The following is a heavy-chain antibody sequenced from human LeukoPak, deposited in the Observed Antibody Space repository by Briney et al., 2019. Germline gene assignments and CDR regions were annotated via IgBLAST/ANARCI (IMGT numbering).Heavy chain of an antibody. CDR1: GYTFTSYG. D-gene: IGHD2-2*01. CDR2: ISAYNGNT. J-gene: IGHJ4*02. V-gene: IGHV1-18*04. CDR3: ARDLNGYCSSTSCYQMGN. Sequence: GASVKVSCKASGYTFTSYGISWVRQAPGQGLEWMGWISAYNGNTNYAQKLQGRVTMTTDTSTSTAYMELRSLRSDDTAVYYCARDLNGYCSSTSCYQMGNRGQGTLVTVSS.